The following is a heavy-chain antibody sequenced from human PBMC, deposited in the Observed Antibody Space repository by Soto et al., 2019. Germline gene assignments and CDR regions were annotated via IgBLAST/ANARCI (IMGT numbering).Heavy chain of an antibody. D-gene: IGHD6-19*01. V-gene: IGHV3-7*01. J-gene: IGHJ4*02. CDR3: ARDRAWSSFDY. Sequence: GGSLRLSCTASGFTFSTSWMNWVRQAPGKGLEWVASTNPDGSKKYHVDSVEGRFTISRDNAKNSLFLQMDSLRVEDTALYYCARDRAWSSFDYWGQGT. CDR2: TNPDGSKK. CDR1: GFTFSTSW.